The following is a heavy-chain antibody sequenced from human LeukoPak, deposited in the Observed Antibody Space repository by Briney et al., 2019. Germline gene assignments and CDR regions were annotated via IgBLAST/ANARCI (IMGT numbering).Heavy chain of an antibody. Sequence: SQTLSLTCAISGDRVSSNSAAWNWIRQSPSRGLEWLGRTYYRSKWFNNYAVSVKSRITINPDTSKNQFSLQLNSVTPDDTAVYFCAREGGGYSSFDYWGPGNLVTVSS. J-gene: IGHJ4*02. V-gene: IGHV6-1*01. CDR2: TYYRSKWFN. CDR3: AREGGGYSSFDY. CDR1: GDRVSSNSAA. D-gene: IGHD2-21*01.